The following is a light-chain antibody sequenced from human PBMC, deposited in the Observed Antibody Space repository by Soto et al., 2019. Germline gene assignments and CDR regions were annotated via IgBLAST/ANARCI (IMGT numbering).Light chain of an antibody. V-gene: IGLV4-69*01. CDR2: VDSDGSH. J-gene: IGLJ3*02. Sequence: QLVVTQSPSASASLGASVKLTCTLSSGHISYAIAWHQQQPEKGPRYLMKVDSDGSHVKGDGIPDRFSGSSSGAERYLTISSLQSEDEADYYCQTWGTGTWVFGGGTKLTVL. CDR1: SGHISYA. CDR3: QTWGTGTWV.